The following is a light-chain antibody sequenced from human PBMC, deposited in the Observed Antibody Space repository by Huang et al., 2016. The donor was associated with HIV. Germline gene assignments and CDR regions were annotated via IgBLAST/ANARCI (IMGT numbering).Light chain of an antibody. CDR2: LGS. Sequence: DIVMTQSPLSLPVTPGEPASISCRSGQSLLHSNGYNYLDWYLQKPGQSPQPLIYLGSNRASGVPDRFSGSGSGTDFTLKISRVEAEDVGVYYCMQALQIPWTFGQGTKVEI. CDR3: MQALQIPWT. V-gene: IGKV2-28*01. J-gene: IGKJ1*01. CDR1: QSLLHSNGYNY.